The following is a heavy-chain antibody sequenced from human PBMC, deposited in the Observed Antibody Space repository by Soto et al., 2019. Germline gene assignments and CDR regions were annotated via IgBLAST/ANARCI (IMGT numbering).Heavy chain of an antibody. CDR1: GFTFSDYY. Sequence: PGGSLRLSCAASGFTFSDYYMSWIRQAPGKGLEWVSYISSSGSTIYYADSVKGRFTISRDNAKNSLYLQMDSLRAEDTAVYYCASRYCSSTSCYVGFDYWGQGTLVTVSS. V-gene: IGHV3-11*01. D-gene: IGHD2-2*01. CDR2: ISSSGSTI. J-gene: IGHJ4*02. CDR3: ASRYCSSTSCYVGFDY.